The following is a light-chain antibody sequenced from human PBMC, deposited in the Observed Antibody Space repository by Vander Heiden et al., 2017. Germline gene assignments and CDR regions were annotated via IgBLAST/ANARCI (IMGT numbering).Light chain of an antibody. CDR2: GAS. CDR1: QSVSSN. Sequence: DTVMTHSPAPRSASPGERATLSCRASQSVSSNLAWYQQKPGQAPRLLIYGASTRATGIPARFSGSGSGTEFTLTISSLQSEDFAVYYCQQYNNWPPWTFGQGTNVEIK. V-gene: IGKV3-15*01. J-gene: IGKJ1*01. CDR3: QQYNNWPPWT.